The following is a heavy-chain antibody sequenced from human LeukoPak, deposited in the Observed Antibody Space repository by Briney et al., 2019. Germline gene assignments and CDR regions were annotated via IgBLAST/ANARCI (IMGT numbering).Heavy chain of an antibody. J-gene: IGHJ5*02. Sequence: GASVKVSCKVSGYILTELSMHWVRQAPGKGLEWMGGFNPEDVKTIYAQKFQGRVTITRNTSISTAYMELSSLRSEDTAVYYCARGPLWEPHWFDPWGQGTLVTVSS. CDR1: GYILTELS. V-gene: IGHV1-24*01. D-gene: IGHD1-26*01. CDR2: FNPEDVKT. CDR3: ARGPLWEPHWFDP.